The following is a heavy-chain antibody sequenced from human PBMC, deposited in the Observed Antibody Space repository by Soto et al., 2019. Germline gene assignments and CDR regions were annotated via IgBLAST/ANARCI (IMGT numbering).Heavy chain of an antibody. CDR2: IYWDDDK. CDR1: GFSLSTTGVG. Sequence: QITLKESGPTLVRPTQTLTLTCTFSGFSLSTTGVGVGWIRQPRGKALEWLALIYWDDDKRYSPSLKSRLTITKDTSKNEVILTMTNMDPVDTATYYCAQRLRDYGFGRERANDCDPWGQGTLVTVSS. J-gene: IGHJ5*02. CDR3: AQRLRDYGFGRERANDCDP. D-gene: IGHD3-10*01. V-gene: IGHV2-5*02.